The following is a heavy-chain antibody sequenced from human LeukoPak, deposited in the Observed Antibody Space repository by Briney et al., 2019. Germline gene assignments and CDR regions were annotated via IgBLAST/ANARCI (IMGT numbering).Heavy chain of an antibody. Sequence: SETLSLTCTVSGGSISSYYWSWIRQPAGKGLEWIGRIYTSGSTNYNPSLKSRVTMSVDTSKNQFSLKLSSVTAADTAVYYCARDFNNLPEYYYGSGKGYGIDVWGQGTTVTVSS. V-gene: IGHV4-4*07. J-gene: IGHJ6*02. CDR1: GGSISSYY. CDR2: IYTSGST. D-gene: IGHD3-10*01. CDR3: ARDFNNLPEYYYGSGKGYGIDV.